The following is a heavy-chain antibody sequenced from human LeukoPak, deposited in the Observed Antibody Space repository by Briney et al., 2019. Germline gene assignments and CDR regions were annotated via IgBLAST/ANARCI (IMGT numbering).Heavy chain of an antibody. V-gene: IGHV3-30*18. D-gene: IGHD6-19*01. Sequence: GGSLRLSCATSGFTFSSYGMRWVRKAPGKGLEWVALISYDGSDKGYADSVKGRFTISRDNSRNTLYLQMNSLRAEDTAVYYCAKGYSSGLYKLYYFDFWGQGTLVTVSS. CDR2: ISYDGSDK. CDR1: GFTFSSYG. J-gene: IGHJ4*02. CDR3: AKGYSSGLYKLYYFDF.